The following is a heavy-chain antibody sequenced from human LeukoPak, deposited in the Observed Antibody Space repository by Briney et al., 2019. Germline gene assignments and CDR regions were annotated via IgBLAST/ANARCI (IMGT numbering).Heavy chain of an antibody. CDR2: IKYDGSNK. CDR3: ARLWGGNGYSGGSLNL. D-gene: IGHD3-16*01. J-gene: IGHJ5*02. CDR1: GFTFSSYG. Sequence: GGSLRLSCAASGFTFSSYGMYWVRQAPGKGLEWVGYIKYDGSNKKYGDSVKGRFTISRDNSNNMVFLQMDGLRAEDTAVYYCARLWGGNGYSGGSLNLWGQGTLVTVSS. V-gene: IGHV3-33*01.